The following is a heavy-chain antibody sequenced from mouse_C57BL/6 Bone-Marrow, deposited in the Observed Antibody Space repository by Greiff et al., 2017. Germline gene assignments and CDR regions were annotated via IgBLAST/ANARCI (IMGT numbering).Heavy chain of an antibody. Sequence: QVQLKESGPGLVAPSQSLSITCTVSGFSLTSSGVDWVRQSPGKGLGWLGVIWGVGSTNYNSALKSRLSISKDNSKSQVFLKMNSLQTDDTAMYYCASAGNFEGFAYWGQGTLVTVSA. CDR2: IWGVGST. CDR1: GFSLTSSG. V-gene: IGHV2-6*01. D-gene: IGHD2-1*01. J-gene: IGHJ3*01. CDR3: ASAGNFEGFAY.